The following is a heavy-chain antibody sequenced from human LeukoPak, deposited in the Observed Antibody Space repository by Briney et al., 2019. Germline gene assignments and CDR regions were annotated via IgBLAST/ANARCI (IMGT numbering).Heavy chain of an antibody. J-gene: IGHJ5*02. V-gene: IGHV3-23*01. CDR1: GFTFSSYA. CDR3: AKGGRSSAVNWFDP. Sequence: GRSLRLSCAASGFTFSSYAMSWVRQAPGTGLEWASGISASGGTTYYADSVKGRFTISRDNSKNTLYLQMNSLRAEDTAVYYCAKGGRSSAVNWFDPWGQGTLVTVSS. D-gene: IGHD6-6*01. CDR2: ISASGGTT.